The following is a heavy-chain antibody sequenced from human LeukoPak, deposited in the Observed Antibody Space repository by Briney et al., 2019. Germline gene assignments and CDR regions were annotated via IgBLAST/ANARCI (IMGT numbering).Heavy chain of an antibody. D-gene: IGHD3-9*01. CDR3: AKDLPGYSAPEY. V-gene: IGHV3-23*01. Sequence: PGGSLRLSCAASGFTFSSYAMNWVRQAPGKGLEWVSTIGASYGSTYYADSVKGRFTISRDNSKDTLYLQMNSLRAEGTALYYCAKDLPGYSAPEYWGQGTLVTVSS. CDR1: GFTFSSYA. CDR2: IGASYGST. J-gene: IGHJ4*02.